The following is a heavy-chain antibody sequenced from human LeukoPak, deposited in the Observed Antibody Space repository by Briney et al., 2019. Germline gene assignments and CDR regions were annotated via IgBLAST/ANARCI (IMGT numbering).Heavy chain of an antibody. CDR2: ISPYTGNT. J-gene: IGHJ4*02. D-gene: IGHD1-26*01. CDR3: ARRGGSYSHSDF. CDR1: GYTFSSYG. Sequence: GASVKVSCTASGYTFSSYGIIWVRQAPGQGLEWMGWISPYTGNTDYAQKFQGRVTMTTDTSTTTAYMELRTLTSDDTAVYYCARRGGSYSHSDFWGQGTLVTVSS. V-gene: IGHV1-18*01.